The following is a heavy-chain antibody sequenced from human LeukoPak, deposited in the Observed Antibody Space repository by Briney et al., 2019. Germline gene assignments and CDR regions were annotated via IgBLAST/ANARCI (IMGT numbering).Heavy chain of an antibody. CDR1: GGSISSGSYY. J-gene: IGHJ5*02. Sequence: SETLSLTCTVSGGSISSGSYYWSWIRQPAGKGLEWIGRIYTSGSTNYNPSLKSRVTISVDTSENQFSLKLSSVTAADTAVYYCARGYCSSTSCYWDNWFDPWGQGTLVTVSS. CDR2: IYTSGST. CDR3: ARGYCSSTSCYWDNWFDP. D-gene: IGHD2-2*01. V-gene: IGHV4-61*02.